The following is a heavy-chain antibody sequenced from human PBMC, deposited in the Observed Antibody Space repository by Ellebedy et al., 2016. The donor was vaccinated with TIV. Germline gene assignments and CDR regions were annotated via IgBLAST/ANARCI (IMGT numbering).Heavy chain of an antibody. V-gene: IGHV3-11*06. J-gene: IGHJ4*02. Sequence: PGGSLRLSCAASGFTFTNDYMSLIRQAPGKGLEWVSYISSSSTYINYADSVKGRFTVSRDNAKNSLYLQMDSLRADDTAVYYCARAGDYNLLSPAGGYWGQGTLVTVSS. D-gene: IGHD4-17*01. CDR2: ISSSSTYI. CDR3: ARAGDYNLLSPAGGY. CDR1: GFTFTNDY.